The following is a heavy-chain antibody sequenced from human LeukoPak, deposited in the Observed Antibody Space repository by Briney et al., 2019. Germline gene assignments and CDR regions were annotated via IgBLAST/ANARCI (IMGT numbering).Heavy chain of an antibody. V-gene: IGHV3-30*02. D-gene: IGHD3-10*01. CDR1: GFTFSSYG. CDR2: IRYDGSNK. J-gene: IGHJ6*02. CDR3: AKDQGSGSYPRDYYGMDV. Sequence: GGSLRLSCAASGFTFSSYGMHWVRQAPGKGLEWVAFIRYDGSNKYYADPVKGRFTISRDNSKNTLYLQMNSLRAEDTAVYYCAKDQGSGSYPRDYYGMDVWGQGTTVTVSS.